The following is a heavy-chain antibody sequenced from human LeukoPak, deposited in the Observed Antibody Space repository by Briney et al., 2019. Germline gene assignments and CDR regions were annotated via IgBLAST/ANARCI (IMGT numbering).Heavy chain of an antibody. CDR2: IWYDGSNR. V-gene: IGHV3-33*03. CDR3: ASGLVGGSFDH. D-gene: IGHD3/OR15-3a*01. CDR1: GFSFKTYG. J-gene: IGHJ4*02. Sequence: GGSLRLSCAASGFSFKTYGMHWVRQAPGKGLEWVAIIWYDGSNRFYADTVKGRFTISRDNSKSTLYLLMNSLRAEDTAVYFCASGLVGGSFDHWGQGTLVTVFS.